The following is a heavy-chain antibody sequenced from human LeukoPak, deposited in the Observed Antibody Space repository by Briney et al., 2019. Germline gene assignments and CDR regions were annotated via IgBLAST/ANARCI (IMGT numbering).Heavy chain of an antibody. J-gene: IGHJ3*02. CDR3: ARSVARRVIVVGPPDAFVI. CDR1: GGSISSSSYY. CDR2: IYYSGST. Sequence: KTSETLSLTCTVSGGSISSSSYYWGWIRQPPGKGLEWIGSIYYSGSTYYNPSLKSRVTISVDTSKNQFSLKLSSVTAADTAVYYCARSVARRVIVVGPPDAFVIWGQGTMVTVSS. D-gene: IGHD2-21*01. V-gene: IGHV4-39*01.